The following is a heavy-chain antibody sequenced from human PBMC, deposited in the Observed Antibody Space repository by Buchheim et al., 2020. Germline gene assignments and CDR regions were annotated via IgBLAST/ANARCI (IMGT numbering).Heavy chain of an antibody. Sequence: EVQLVESGGGLVQPGGSLKLSCAASGFSFSGSAMHWVRQASGKGLEWVSYISSSGSTIYYADSVKGRFTISRENAKISLYLQMNSLRAEDTAVYYCARANYCSSTSCLFYYYYYMDVWGKGTT. V-gene: IGHV3-48*03. CDR1: GFSFSGSA. CDR3: ARANYCSSTSCLFYYYYYMDV. CDR2: ISSSGSTI. D-gene: IGHD2-2*01. J-gene: IGHJ6*03.